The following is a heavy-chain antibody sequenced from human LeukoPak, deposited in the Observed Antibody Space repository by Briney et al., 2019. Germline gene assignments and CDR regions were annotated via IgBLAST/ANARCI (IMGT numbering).Heavy chain of an antibody. CDR1: GYTLTELS. Sequence: ASVKVSCKVSGYTLTELSMHWVRQAPGKGLEWMGGFDPEDGETIYAQKFQGRVTMTEDTSTDTAYMELSSLRSEDTAVYYCATVFGCSGGSCYSSTHNWFDPWGQGTQVTVSS. CDR3: ATVFGCSGGSCYSSTHNWFDP. J-gene: IGHJ5*02. V-gene: IGHV1-24*01. D-gene: IGHD2-15*01. CDR2: FDPEDGET.